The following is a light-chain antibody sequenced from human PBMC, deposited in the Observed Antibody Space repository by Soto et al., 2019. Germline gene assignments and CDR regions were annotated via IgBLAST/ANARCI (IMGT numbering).Light chain of an antibody. CDR1: QSISSY. J-gene: IGKJ1*01. CDR2: AES. V-gene: IGKV1-39*01. Sequence: DIQMTQSPSSLSAPVGDRPTITCRASQSISSYLNWYQQKPGKDPKILIYAESSLQSGVTSRFSGSGSGTDFTLTISSMQPEDFATYYCKQNYSTHPTFGHGTKVDIK. CDR3: KQNYSTHPT.